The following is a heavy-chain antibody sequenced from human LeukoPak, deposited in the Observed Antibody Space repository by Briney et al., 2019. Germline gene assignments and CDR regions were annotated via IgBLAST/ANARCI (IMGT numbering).Heavy chain of an antibody. J-gene: IGHJ4*02. CDR3: ARRRDSGSLQHFDY. CDR2: ISWNSGNI. CDR1: GFIFDDYA. D-gene: IGHD1-26*01. Sequence: GGSLRLSCAASGFIFDDYAMSWVRQAPGKGLEWVSGISWNSGNIGYADSVKGRFTISRDNAKNSLYLQMKSLRAEDTALYYCARRRDSGSLQHFDYWGQGTLVTVSS. V-gene: IGHV3-9*01.